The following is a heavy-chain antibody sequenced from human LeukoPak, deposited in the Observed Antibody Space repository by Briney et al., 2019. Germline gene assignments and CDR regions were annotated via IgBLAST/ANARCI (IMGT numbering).Heavy chain of an antibody. CDR1: GFTFSSYA. CDR3: AKKIYSNYVGYFDY. J-gene: IGHJ4*02. D-gene: IGHD4-11*01. Sequence: GGSLRLSCAASGFTFSSYAMSWVRQAPGKGLEWVSAISGSGGSTYYADSVKGRFTISRDNSKNTLYLQMNSLRAEDKAVYYCAKKIYSNYVGYFDYWGQGTLVTVSS. V-gene: IGHV3-23*01. CDR2: ISGSGGST.